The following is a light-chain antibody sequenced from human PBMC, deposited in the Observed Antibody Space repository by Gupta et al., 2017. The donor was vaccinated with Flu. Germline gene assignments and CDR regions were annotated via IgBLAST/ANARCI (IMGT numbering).Light chain of an antibody. J-gene: IGLJ3*02. V-gene: IGLV2-14*01. CDR2: EVS. CDR1: SSDVGGYNY. CDR3: TSYTSSSTWV. Sequence: QSALTQPASVSGSPGQSLTISCTGTSSDVGGYNYVSWYQQHPGKAPKLMIYEVSNRPSEVSNRFSGSKSGNTASLTISGLQTEDEADYYCTSYTSSSTWVFGGGTKLTVL.